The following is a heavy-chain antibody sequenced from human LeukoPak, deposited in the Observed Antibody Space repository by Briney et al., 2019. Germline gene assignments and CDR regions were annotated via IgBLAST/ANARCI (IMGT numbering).Heavy chain of an antibody. V-gene: IGHV3-30*02. Sequence: GGSLRLSCVASGFTFNRYAMSWVRQAPGKGLEWVAFIRYDGSNKYYADSVKGRFTISRDNSKNTLYLQMNSLRAEDTAVYYCAREIYYDSRGYYSHGLDIWGQGTMVTVSS. D-gene: IGHD3-22*01. CDR1: GFTFNRYA. CDR3: AREIYYDSRGYYSHGLDI. CDR2: IRYDGSNK. J-gene: IGHJ3*02.